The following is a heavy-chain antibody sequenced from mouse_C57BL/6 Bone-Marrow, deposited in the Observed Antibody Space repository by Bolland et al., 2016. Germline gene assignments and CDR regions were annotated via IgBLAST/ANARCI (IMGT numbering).Heavy chain of an antibody. J-gene: IGHJ4*01. V-gene: IGHV1-9*01. CDR3: ARSAAQATPMGY. D-gene: IGHD3-2*02. CDR2: GST. Sequence: GSTNYNEKFKGKATFTADTSSNTAYMQLSSLTTEDSAIYYCARSAAQATPMGYWGQGTS.